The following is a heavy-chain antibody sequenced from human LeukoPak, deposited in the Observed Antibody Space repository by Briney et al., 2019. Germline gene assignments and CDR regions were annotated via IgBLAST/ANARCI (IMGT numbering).Heavy chain of an antibody. CDR2: ISSSSSTI. CDR3: AKDRGVGYSSSFFRY. Sequence: PGGSLRLSCAASGFTFSSYSMNWVRQAPGKGLEWVSYISSSSSTIYYADSVKGRFTISRDNAKNSLYLQMNSLRAEDTAVYYCAKDRGVGYSSSFFRYWGQGTLVTVSS. D-gene: IGHD6-6*01. J-gene: IGHJ4*02. V-gene: IGHV3-48*01. CDR1: GFTFSSYS.